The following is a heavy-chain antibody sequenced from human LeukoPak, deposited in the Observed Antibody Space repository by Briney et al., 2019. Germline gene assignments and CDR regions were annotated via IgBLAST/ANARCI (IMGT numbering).Heavy chain of an antibody. CDR2: IYTSGST. D-gene: IGHD2-2*02. J-gene: IGHJ4*02. Sequence: PSQTLSLTCTVSGGSISSGSYYWSWIRPPAWKGLEGIGRIYTSGSTNYNPSLKSRVTISVDTSKNQFSLKLSSVTAADTAVYYCARGSLGYCSSTSCDSSDYWGQGTLVTVSS. V-gene: IGHV4-61*02. CDR3: ARGSLGYCSSTSCDSSDY. CDR1: GGSISSGSYY.